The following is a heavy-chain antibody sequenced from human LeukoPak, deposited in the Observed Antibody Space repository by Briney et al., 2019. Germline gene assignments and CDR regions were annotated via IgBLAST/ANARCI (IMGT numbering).Heavy chain of an antibody. D-gene: IGHD2-15*01. CDR1: GGSFSGYY. J-gene: IGHJ6*03. V-gene: IGHV4-34*01. CDR2: INHSGST. Sequence: PSETLSLTCAVYGGSFSGYYWSWIRQPPGKGLEWIGEINHSGSTNYNPSLKSRITISVDTSKNQFSLKLSSVTAADTAVYYCARASGVRYCSGGSCKRVYYYYYYMDVWGEGTTVTVSS. CDR3: ARASGVRYCSGGSCKRVYYYYYYMDV.